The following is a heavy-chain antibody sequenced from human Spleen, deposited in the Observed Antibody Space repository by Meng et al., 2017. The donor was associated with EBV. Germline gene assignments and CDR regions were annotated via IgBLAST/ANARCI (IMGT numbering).Heavy chain of an antibody. V-gene: IGHV4-34*01. Sequence: VPLTQWGAGLFKPSETLSLPCAVYGESFSGNYWTWIRQPPGKGLEWIGDINHSGITNYNPSLKSRVTISADTSKNQFSLKMISVTAADTALYYCAGGRGLPNYWGQGTLVTVSS. CDR3: AGGRGLPNY. D-gene: IGHD4-17*01. CDR2: INHSGIT. CDR1: GESFSGNY. J-gene: IGHJ4*02.